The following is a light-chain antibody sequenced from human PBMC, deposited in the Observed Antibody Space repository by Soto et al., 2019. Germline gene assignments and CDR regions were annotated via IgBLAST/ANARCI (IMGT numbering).Light chain of an antibody. CDR1: QSVSSN. Sequence: EIVMTQSPATLSVSPGERATLSCRASQSVSSNLAWYQQKPGQAPRLVIYGASTRASGIPGRCSGSVSGTECTLTISSLQSEDFAVCCGQQYNNWSKTCGQGTKVEIK. V-gene: IGKV3-15*01. J-gene: IGKJ1*01. CDR2: GAS. CDR3: QQYNNWSKT.